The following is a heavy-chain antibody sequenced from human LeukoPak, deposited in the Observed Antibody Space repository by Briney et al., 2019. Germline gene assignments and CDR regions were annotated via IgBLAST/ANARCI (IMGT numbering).Heavy chain of an antibody. CDR1: GGSISSYY. D-gene: IGHD3-22*01. J-gene: IGHJ4*02. CDR3: ASESGGYLHY. Sequence: SETLSLTCTVSGGSISSYYWSWIRQPPGKGLEWIGYIYYSGSTNYNPSLKSRVTISVDTSKNQFSLKLSSVTAADTAVYYCASESGGYLHYWGQGTLVTVSS. CDR2: IYYSGST. V-gene: IGHV4-59*08.